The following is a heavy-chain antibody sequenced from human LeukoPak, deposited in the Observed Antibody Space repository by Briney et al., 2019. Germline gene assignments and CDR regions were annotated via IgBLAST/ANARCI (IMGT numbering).Heavy chain of an antibody. J-gene: IGHJ4*02. CDR3: AKISGYDFPTSY. D-gene: IGHD5-12*01. CDR1: GFTFSSYA. V-gene: IGHV3-23*01. Sequence: GGSLRLSCAASGFTFSSYAMSWVRQAPGKGLEWVSAISGSGGSTYYADSVKGRFTISRDNSKNTLSLQMNSLRGEDTAVYYCAKISGYDFPTSYWGQGTLVTVSS. CDR2: ISGSGGST.